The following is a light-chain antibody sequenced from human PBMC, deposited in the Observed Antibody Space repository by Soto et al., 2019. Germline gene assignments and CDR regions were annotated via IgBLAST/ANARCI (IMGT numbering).Light chain of an antibody. CDR1: SSDVGSYNR. CDR3: CSYARGPGV. CDR2: EVS. Sequence: QSALTQPASVSGSPGQSITISCTGTSSDVGSYNRVSWYQQSPGKAPKLMIYEVSQRPSGVSNRFSGSKSGNTASLTISGLQAEDEADYYCCSYARGPGVFGGGTKLTVL. V-gene: IGLV2-23*02. J-gene: IGLJ3*02.